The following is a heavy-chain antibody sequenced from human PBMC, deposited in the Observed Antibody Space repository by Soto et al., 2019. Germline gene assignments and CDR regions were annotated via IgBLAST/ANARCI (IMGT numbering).Heavy chain of an antibody. Sequence: QVQLVQSGAEVKKPGASVKVSCKASGYTFTSYGISWVRQAPGQGLEWMGGISAYNGNTNYAQKLQDRVTITTDTPTRTAYMELRSRRSDDTALYYCAREKYGDYHYHYYGMDLWGQGTTVTDSS. CDR1: GYTFTSYG. J-gene: IGHJ6*02. D-gene: IGHD4-17*01. V-gene: IGHV1-18*04. CDR2: ISAYNGNT. CDR3: AREKYGDYHYHYYGMDL.